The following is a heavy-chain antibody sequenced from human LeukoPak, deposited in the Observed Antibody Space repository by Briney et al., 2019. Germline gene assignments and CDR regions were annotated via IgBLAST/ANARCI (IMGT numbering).Heavy chain of an antibody. J-gene: IGHJ3*02. CDR1: GYTFTSYG. Sequence: ASVTVSCKASGYTFTSYGISWVRQAPGQGLEWMGWISSYNGNTNYAQKLKGRVNMTTDRSTSKAYMEQRSLRSDDTGVYYGERREYYYDSSGYYPSDAFDIWGQGTMVTVSS. V-gene: IGHV1-18*01. CDR3: ERREYYYDSSGYYPSDAFDI. D-gene: IGHD3-22*01. CDR2: ISSYNGNT.